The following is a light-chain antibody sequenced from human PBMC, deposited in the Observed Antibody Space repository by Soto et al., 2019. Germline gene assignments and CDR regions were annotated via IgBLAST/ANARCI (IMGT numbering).Light chain of an antibody. CDR1: QSISSW. Sequence: DIQMTQSPSTLSASVGDRVTITCRSSQSISSWLAWYQQKPGKAPKLLIYDASSLESGVASRFSGSGSGTEFTLTIRSLQPDDFAPYYCQQYNSSPYTFGHATKLEIK. J-gene: IGKJ2*01. CDR3: QQYNSSPYT. CDR2: DAS. V-gene: IGKV1-5*01.